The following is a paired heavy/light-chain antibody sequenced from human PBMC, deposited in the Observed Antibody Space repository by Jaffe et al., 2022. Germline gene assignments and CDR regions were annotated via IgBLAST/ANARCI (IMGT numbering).Light chain of an antibody. Sequence: EVVLTQSPDTLSLSPGERATLSCRASQSFSNAYLAWYQQRPGQAPRLLIYGTSTRATGIPDRFSGSGSGTDFTLTISRLEPEDFAVYYCQHCVSSPPRYTFGQGTKLEIK. CDR2: GTS. CDR1: QSFSNAY. CDR3: QHCVSSPPRYT. V-gene: IGKV3-20*01. J-gene: IGKJ2*01.
Heavy chain of an antibody. V-gene: IGHV5-51*03. CDR1: GYIFGSYW. Sequence: EVQLVQSGAEVTKPGESLKISCKGSGYIFGSYWIGWVRQMPGKGLEWMGIIYPGDSDTRYSPAFQGQVNISADKSITTAYLQWSSLKASDTAMYYCVRRINNSGWKASFDYWGQGTPVTVSS. D-gene: IGHD6-19*01. CDR2: IYPGDSDT. J-gene: IGHJ4*02. CDR3: VRRINNSGWKASFDY.